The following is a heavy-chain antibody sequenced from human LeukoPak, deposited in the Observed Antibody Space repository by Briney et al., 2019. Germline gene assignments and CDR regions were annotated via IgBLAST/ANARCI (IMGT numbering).Heavy chain of an antibody. D-gene: IGHD4-17*01. J-gene: IGHJ4*02. CDR2: ISAYNGNT. CDR3: ARTVMTAMTNFDY. V-gene: IGHV1-18*01. CDR1: GYTFTSYG. Sequence: ASVKVSCKASGYTFTSYGISWVRQAPGQGLEWMGWISAYNGNTNYAQKFQGRVTMATDTSTSTAYMDLRSLRSDDTAVYYCARTVMTAMTNFDYWGQGTLVTVSS.